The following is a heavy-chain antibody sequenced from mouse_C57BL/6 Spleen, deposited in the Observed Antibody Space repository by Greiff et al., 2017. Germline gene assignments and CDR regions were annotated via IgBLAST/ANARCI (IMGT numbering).Heavy chain of an antibody. D-gene: IGHD3-2*02. CDR1: GYTFTSYW. V-gene: IGHV1-59*01. CDR3: ARGDSSASYEAMDY. Sequence: VQLQQPGAELVRPGTSVKLSCKASGYTFTSYWMHWVKQRPGQGLEWIGVIDPSDSYTNYNQKFKGKATLTVDTSSSTAYMQLSSLTSEDSAVYYCARGDSSASYEAMDYWGQGTSVTVSS. J-gene: IGHJ4*01. CDR2: IDPSDSYT.